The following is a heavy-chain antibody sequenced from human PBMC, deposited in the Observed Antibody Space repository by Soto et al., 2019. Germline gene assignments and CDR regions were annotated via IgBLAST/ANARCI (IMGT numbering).Heavy chain of an antibody. J-gene: IGHJ4*02. CDR1: GGSISGYY. Sequence: SETLSLTCTVSGGSISGYYWSWIRQPPGKGLEWIAYIYYSGSTNSNPSLKSRVTISVDTSKNQFSLKSSSVTAADTAVYYCARHSNEYRKSLDYSGQGTLVTVSS. CDR2: IYYSGST. CDR3: ARHSNEYRKSLDY. V-gene: IGHV4-59*08. D-gene: IGHD1-1*01.